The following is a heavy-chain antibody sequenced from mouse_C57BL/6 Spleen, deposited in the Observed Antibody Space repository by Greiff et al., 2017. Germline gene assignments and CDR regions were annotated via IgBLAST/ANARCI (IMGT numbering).Heavy chain of an antibody. CDR1: GYTFTDYN. CDR2: INPNNGGT. V-gene: IGHV1-18*01. CDR3: ARRGYYGSSFYAMDY. J-gene: IGHJ4*01. Sequence: VQLQQSGAELVKPGASVKIPCKASGYTFTDYNMDWVKQSHGKSLEWIGDINPNNGGTIYNQKFKGKATLTVDKSSSTAYMELRSLTSEDTAVYYCARRGYYGSSFYAMDYWGQGTSVTVSS. D-gene: IGHD1-1*01.